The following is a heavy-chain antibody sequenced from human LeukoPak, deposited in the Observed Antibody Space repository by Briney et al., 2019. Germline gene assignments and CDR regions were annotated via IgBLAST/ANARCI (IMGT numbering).Heavy chain of an antibody. CDR3: AKLVLRYFDWLMDY. Sequence: HPGRSLRLSCAASGFTFNTYAMHWVRQAPGKGLEWVALISFDGSDKYYADSVKGRFTISRDNSKNTLYLQMNSLRAEDTAVYYCAKLVLRYFDWLMDYWGQGTLVTVSS. CDR1: GFTFNTYA. V-gene: IGHV3-30*04. CDR2: ISFDGSDK. J-gene: IGHJ4*02. D-gene: IGHD3-9*01.